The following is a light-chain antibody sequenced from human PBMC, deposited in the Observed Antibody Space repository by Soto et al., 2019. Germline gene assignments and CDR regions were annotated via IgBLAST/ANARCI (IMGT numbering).Light chain of an antibody. V-gene: IGKV3-20*01. J-gene: IGKJ1*01. CDR1: QSVISSY. Sequence: EIVLTQSPGTLSLSPGERATLSCRAIQSVISSYLAWYQQKPGQAPRLLIYGASSRATGIPDRFSGSGSGTDFTLTISRLEPEDFAVYYCQQYGSSPRTFGQGTRWIS. CDR3: QQYGSSPRT. CDR2: GAS.